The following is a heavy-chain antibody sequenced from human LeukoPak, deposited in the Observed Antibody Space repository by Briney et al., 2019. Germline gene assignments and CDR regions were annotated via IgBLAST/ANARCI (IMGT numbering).Heavy chain of an antibody. J-gene: IGHJ6*02. Sequence: SETLSLTCTVSGGSISSGDYYWSWIRQPPGKGLEWIGYIYYSGSTYYNPSLKSRVTISVDTSKNQFSLKLSSVTAADTAVYYCAMELELLNYYYYGMDVWGQGTTVTVSS. V-gene: IGHV4-30-4*01. D-gene: IGHD1-7*01. CDR1: GGSISSGDYY. CDR3: AMELELLNYYYYGMDV. CDR2: IYYSGST.